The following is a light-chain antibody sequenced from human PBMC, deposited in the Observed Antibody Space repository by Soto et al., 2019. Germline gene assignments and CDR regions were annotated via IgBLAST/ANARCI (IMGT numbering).Light chain of an antibody. Sequence: QSLLTQPASVSGSPGQSITISCTGTSRDLAIYDYVSWYQQQRGRAPKLMIYQVTNRPSGFSNRFSGSRCGNTDSLTISGLNADYEADYYLISYTGXRNYAFETGTKVTXL. CDR1: SRDLAIYDY. J-gene: IGLJ1*01. V-gene: IGLV2-14*01. CDR2: QVT. CDR3: ISYTGXRNYA.